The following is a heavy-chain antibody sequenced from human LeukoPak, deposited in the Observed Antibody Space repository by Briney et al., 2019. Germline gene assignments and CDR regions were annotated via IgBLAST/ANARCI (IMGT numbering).Heavy chain of an antibody. D-gene: IGHD5-18*01. V-gene: IGHV4-39*01. CDR1: GGSISSSCYY. CDR3: ASPGDTAMVNVHY. CDR2: IYYSART. Sequence: SETLSLTCTVSGGSISSSCYYWGWLRQPPGKGLEWIGSIYYSARTYYNPSLKSRVTISVDTSKNQFSLKLSSVTAADTAVYYCASPGDTAMVNVHYWGQGTLVTVSS. J-gene: IGHJ4*02.